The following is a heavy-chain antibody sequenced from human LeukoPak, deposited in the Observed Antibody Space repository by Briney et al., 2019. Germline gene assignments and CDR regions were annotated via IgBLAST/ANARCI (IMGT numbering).Heavy chain of an antibody. CDR3: AKEMLGTRWITYDS. Sequence: GGSLRLSCAASGFKFDDYSMHWVRQAPGKGLEWVSLINRDGGRTFYADSVKGRFTISRDNNKNSLYLQMNSLRTDDTALYYCAKEMLGTRWITYDSWGQGTLVTVSS. CDR1: GFKFDDYS. D-gene: IGHD5-12*01. V-gene: IGHV3-43*01. CDR2: INRDGGRT. J-gene: IGHJ4*02.